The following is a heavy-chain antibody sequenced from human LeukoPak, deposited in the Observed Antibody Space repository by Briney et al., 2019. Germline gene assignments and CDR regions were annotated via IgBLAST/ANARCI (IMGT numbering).Heavy chain of an antibody. CDR1: GGTFSSYA. D-gene: IGHD5-18*01. CDR3: ARDRAMDEYYYYGMDV. CDR2: IIPIFGTA. J-gene: IGHJ6*02. V-gene: IGHV1-69*13. Sequence: SVKVSCKASGGTFSSYAISWVRQAPGQGLEWMGGIIPIFGTANYAQKFQGRVTITAVESTSTAYMELSSLRSEDTAVYYCARDRAMDEYYYYGMDVWGQGTTVTVSS.